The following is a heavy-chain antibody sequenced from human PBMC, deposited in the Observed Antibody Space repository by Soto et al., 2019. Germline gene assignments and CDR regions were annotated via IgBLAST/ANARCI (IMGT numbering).Heavy chain of an antibody. CDR3: ARDLDGLHNDNSGPYPRPG. V-gene: IGHV4-30-4*01. CDR2: IHSSGSI. D-gene: IGHD3-22*01. J-gene: IGHJ1*01. Sequence: SETLSLTCTVSGGSISSDDYYWSWIRQAPGRGLEWIGYIHSSGSIYYNPSLKSRATMSIDTARNQFSLKVSSVTVADTAVYYCARDLDGLHNDNSGPYPRPGWGQGTLVT. CDR1: GGSISSDDYY.